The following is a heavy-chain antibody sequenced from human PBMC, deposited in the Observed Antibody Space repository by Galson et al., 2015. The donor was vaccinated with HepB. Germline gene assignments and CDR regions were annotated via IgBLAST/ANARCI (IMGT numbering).Heavy chain of an antibody. V-gene: IGHV4-38-2*01. CDR3: ASATGKIAAAGIDY. CDR1: GYSISSGYY. Sequence: SETLSLTCAVSGYSISSGYYWGWIRQPPGKGLEWIGSIIQSGSTYYNPSLKSRVTISVDTSKNQFSLKLSSVTAADTVVYYCASATGKIAAAGIDYWGQGTLVTVSS. D-gene: IGHD6-13*01. J-gene: IGHJ4*02. CDR2: IIQSGST.